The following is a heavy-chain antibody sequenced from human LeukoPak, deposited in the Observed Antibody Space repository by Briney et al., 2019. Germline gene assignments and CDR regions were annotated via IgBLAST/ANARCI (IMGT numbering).Heavy chain of an antibody. CDR3: ARAAAITMIVGWFDP. CDR1: GYTFTSYD. CDR2: MNPNSGNT. D-gene: IGHD3-22*01. V-gene: IGHV1-8*01. Sequence: ASVKVSRKASGYTFTSYDINWVRQATGQGLEWMGWMNPNSGNTGYAQKFQGRVTMTRNTSISTAYMELSSLRSEDTAVYYCARAAAITMIVGWFDPWGQGTLVTVSS. J-gene: IGHJ5*02.